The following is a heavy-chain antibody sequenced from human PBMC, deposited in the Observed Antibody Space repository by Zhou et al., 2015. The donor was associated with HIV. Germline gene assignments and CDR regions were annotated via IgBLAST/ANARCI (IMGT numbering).Heavy chain of an antibody. CDR2: IIPRFGTP. Sequence: QVQLVQSGAELRKPGSSVKVSCKTSGAPFNTFALNWVRQAPGQGPEWMGGIIPRFGTPNYAQKFQGRVTLTADRSTNTAYMEMRSLRSEDTAVYYCARDRGGARPDWRYFDLWGRGTLVSVSS. J-gene: IGHJ2*01. CDR3: ARDRGGARPDWRYFDL. D-gene: IGHD6-6*01. CDR1: GAPFNTFA. V-gene: IGHV1-69*06.